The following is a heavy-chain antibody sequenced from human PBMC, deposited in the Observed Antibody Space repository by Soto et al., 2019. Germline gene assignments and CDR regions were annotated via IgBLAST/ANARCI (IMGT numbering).Heavy chain of an antibody. Sequence: GPTLVNPTQTLTLTCIFSGFSLRTSGVGVGWSRQPPGKALEWLGFIYWNDDKRYSPSLKSRFTITKDTSKNQVVLTMTNMDPVDTATYYCAKSGSSGWYGWFDPWGQGTLVTVSS. D-gene: IGHD6-19*01. CDR3: AKSGSSGWYGWFDP. CDR1: GFSLRTSGVG. V-gene: IGHV2-5*01. CDR2: IYWNDDK. J-gene: IGHJ5*02.